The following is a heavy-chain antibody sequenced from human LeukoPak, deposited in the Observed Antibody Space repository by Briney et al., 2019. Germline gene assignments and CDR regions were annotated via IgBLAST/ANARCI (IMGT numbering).Heavy chain of an antibody. CDR1: GYSISSGYY. CDR2: IYHSGST. D-gene: IGHD4-17*01. Sequence: PSETLSLTCAVSGYSISSGYYWGWIRQPPGKGLEWIGSIYHSGSTYYIPSLKSRVTISVDTSKNQFSLKLSSVTAAGTAVYYCARDCIGGGDYVGENWFDPWGQGTLVTVSS. J-gene: IGHJ5*02. CDR3: ARDCIGGGDYVGENWFDP. V-gene: IGHV4-38-2*02.